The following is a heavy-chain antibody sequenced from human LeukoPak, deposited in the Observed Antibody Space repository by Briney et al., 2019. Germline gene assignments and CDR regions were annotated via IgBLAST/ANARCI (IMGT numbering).Heavy chain of an antibody. CDR2: ISYDGSNK. J-gene: IGHJ4*02. CDR1: GFTFSTYG. V-gene: IGHV3-30-3*01. CDR3: ARADVYTFDY. Sequence: GGSLRLSCAASGFTFSTYGIHGVRQAPGKGLEWVAVISYDGSNKYYADSVRGRFTISRDNSKNTLYLQMIRLRAEDTAVYYCARADVYTFDYWGQGTRVTVSS. D-gene: IGHD2-2*02.